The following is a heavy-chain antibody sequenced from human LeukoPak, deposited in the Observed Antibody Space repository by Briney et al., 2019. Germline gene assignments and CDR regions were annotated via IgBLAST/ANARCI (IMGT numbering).Heavy chain of an antibody. J-gene: IGHJ6*03. Sequence: SETLSLTCAVYDGSFSGYYWSWIRQPPGKGLEWIGEINHSGRANYNPSLRSRVAISVDTSKNQFSLKLSSVTAADTAVYFCTREPPGYCSGGSCYSRTYYMDVWGKGTTVTISS. CDR3: TREPPGYCSGGSCYSRTYYMDV. V-gene: IGHV4-34*01. D-gene: IGHD2-15*01. CDR1: DGSFSGYY. CDR2: INHSGRA.